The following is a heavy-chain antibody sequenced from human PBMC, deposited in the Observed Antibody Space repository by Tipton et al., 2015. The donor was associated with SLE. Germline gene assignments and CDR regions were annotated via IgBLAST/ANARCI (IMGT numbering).Heavy chain of an antibody. Sequence: GLVKPSETLSLTCAVYGGSFSGYYWSWIRQPPGKGLEWIGEINHSGSTNYNPSLKSRVTISVDKSKNQFSLKLNSVTAADTAVYYCARGILRPFDYWGQGTLVTVSS. CDR3: ARGILRPFDY. V-gene: IGHV4-34*01. J-gene: IGHJ4*02. CDR1: GGSFSGYY. CDR2: INHSGST.